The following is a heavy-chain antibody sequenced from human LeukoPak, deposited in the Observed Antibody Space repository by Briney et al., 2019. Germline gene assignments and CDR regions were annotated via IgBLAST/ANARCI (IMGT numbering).Heavy chain of an antibody. V-gene: IGHV3-48*02. J-gene: IGHJ4*02. CDR2: IGSSSNAI. CDR3: ARAAYSSSPDY. Sequence: GGSPRPSRAASAFTFSGYSMNWVRPTPGKGLEWVSYIGSSSNAIIYADSVEGRFTISRDNARNSLYLHMHSLRDEDTAVYYCARAAYSSSPDYWGQGTLVTVSS. CDR1: AFTFSGYS. D-gene: IGHD6-13*01.